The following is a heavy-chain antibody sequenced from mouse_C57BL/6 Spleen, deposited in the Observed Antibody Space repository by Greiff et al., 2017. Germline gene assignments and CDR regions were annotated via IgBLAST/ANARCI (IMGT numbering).Heavy chain of an antibody. J-gene: IGHJ2*01. V-gene: IGHV5-17*01. Sequence: EVQLVESGGGLVKPGGSLKLSCAASGFTFSDYGMHWVRQAPETGLEWVAYLSSGSSTLYYADTVKGRFTISRDNAKNTLFLQMTSLRSEDTAMYYCARNDGYYPDYWGQGTTLTVSS. CDR1: GFTFSDYG. CDR2: LSSGSSTL. CDR3: ARNDGYYPDY. D-gene: IGHD2-3*01.